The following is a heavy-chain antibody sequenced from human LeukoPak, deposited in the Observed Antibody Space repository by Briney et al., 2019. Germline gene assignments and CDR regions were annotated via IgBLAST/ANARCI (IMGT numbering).Heavy chain of an antibody. J-gene: IGHJ4*02. CDR3: ARGSSLCTGGSCHKGHYFDY. V-gene: IGHV3-48*01. CDR2: ISTGSSTA. CDR1: GFTFSSYT. Sequence: GGSLRLSCAASGFTFSSYTMNWVRQAPGKGLEWVSYISTGSSTAYYADSVKGRFTISRDNAKNSLYLQMNSLRAEDTAVYYCARGSSLCTGGSCHKGHYFDYWGQGTLVTVSS. D-gene: IGHD2-15*01.